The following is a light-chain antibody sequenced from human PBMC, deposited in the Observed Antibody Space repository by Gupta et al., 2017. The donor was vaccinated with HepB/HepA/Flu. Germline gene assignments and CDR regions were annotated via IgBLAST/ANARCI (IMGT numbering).Light chain of an antibody. CDR1: QSVLQSSNNKNY. CDR2: WAS. Sequence: ILMPQSPESLPLSLGERATINCKSIQSVLQSSNNKNYLAWYQQKPGQAPKLFFYWASTRESGVPDRFSGSGSGADFTLTISSLQADDVAVYYCQQYTNTPHTFGQGTKLEIK. CDR3: QQYTNTPHT. V-gene: IGKV4-1*01. J-gene: IGKJ2*01.